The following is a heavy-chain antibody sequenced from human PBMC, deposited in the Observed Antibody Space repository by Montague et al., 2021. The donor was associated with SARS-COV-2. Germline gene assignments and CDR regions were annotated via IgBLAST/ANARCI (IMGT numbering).Heavy chain of an antibody. V-gene: IGHV4-39*01. Sequence: SETLSLTCTVSGASISSSSYYWGWIRQPPGKGLEWIGSIYYSGSTYYNPPLKSRVTISVDTSKNQFSLKLSSVTAADTAVYYCARTEIQVWSRRWFDPWGQGTLVTVSS. J-gene: IGHJ5*02. CDR3: ARTEIQVWSRRWFDP. CDR2: IYYSGST. CDR1: GASISSSSYY. D-gene: IGHD5-18*01.